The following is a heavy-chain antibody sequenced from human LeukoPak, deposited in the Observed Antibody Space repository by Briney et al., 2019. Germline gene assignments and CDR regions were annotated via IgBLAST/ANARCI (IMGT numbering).Heavy chain of an antibody. Sequence: VASVKVSCKASGYTFTSYGISWVRQAPGQGLEWMGGIIPIFGTANYAQKFQGRVTITADESTSTAYMELSSLRSEDTAVYYCARDLRGGGYYYYYYMDVWGKGTTVTVSS. CDR3: ARDLRGGGYYYYYYMDV. CDR2: IIPIFGTA. V-gene: IGHV1-69*13. CDR1: GYTFTSYG. J-gene: IGHJ6*03. D-gene: IGHD6-25*01.